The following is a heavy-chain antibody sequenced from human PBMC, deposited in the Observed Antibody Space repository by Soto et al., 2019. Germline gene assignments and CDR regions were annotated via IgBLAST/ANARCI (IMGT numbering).Heavy chain of an antibody. J-gene: IGHJ6*02. Sequence: EVQLVESGGGLVKPGGSLRLSCAASGFIFSAYSMNWVRQAPGKGLEWVSYISETSSHIYQADSAKGRFTISRDNAMNSLYLQMDSLRDEDTAVYYCVRDAALKARSSSMDVWGQGTTVIVSS. CDR2: ISETSSHI. V-gene: IGHV3-21*01. D-gene: IGHD2-15*01. CDR3: VRDAALKARSSSMDV. CDR1: GFIFSAYS.